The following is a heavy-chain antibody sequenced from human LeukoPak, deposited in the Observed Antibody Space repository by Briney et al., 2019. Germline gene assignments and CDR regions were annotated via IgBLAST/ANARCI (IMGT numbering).Heavy chain of an antibody. J-gene: IGHJ3*02. Sequence: GGSLRLSCAASGFTFTSYGMSWVRQAPGKGLEWVSAISGSGGSTYYADSVKGRFTISRDNSKNTLYLQMNSLRAEDTAVYYCAKRGAYYYGSGSYSAGAFDIWGQGTMVTVSS. CDR3: AKRGAYYYGSGSYSAGAFDI. V-gene: IGHV3-23*01. D-gene: IGHD3-10*01. CDR1: GFTFTSYG. CDR2: ISGSGGST.